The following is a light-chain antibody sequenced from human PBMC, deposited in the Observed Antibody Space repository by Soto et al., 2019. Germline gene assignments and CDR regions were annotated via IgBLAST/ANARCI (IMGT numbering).Light chain of an antibody. Sequence: EIVLTQSPGTLSLSPGERATLSCRASQSVSSNYLAWYQQKPGQAPRLLIYGASSRATGIPDRFSGSGSGTDFNLTISRLEPEDFAVYYCQQYGTSLFTFGPGTTVDIK. CDR3: QQYGTSLFT. J-gene: IGKJ3*01. CDR1: QSVSSNY. V-gene: IGKV3-20*01. CDR2: GAS.